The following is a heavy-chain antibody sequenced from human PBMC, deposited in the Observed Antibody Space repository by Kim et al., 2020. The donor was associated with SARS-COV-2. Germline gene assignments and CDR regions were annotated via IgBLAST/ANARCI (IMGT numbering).Heavy chain of an antibody. J-gene: IGHJ4*02. D-gene: IGHD6-13*01. Sequence: ASVKVSCKASGYTFTSYYMHWVRQAPGQELEWMGVINPTGGSTRYAQKFQGRVTMTRDTSTSTVYMELSSLRSEDTAVYYCAREAGTWRYFDYWGQGTLVTVSS. CDR3: AREAGTWRYFDY. CDR1: GYTFTSYY. CDR2: INPTGGST. V-gene: IGHV1-46*01.